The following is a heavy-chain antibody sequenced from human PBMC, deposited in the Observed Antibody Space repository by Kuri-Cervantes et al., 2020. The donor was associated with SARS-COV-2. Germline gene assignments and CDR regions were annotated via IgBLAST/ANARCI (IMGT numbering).Heavy chain of an antibody. CDR3: AREVGPGHYSDSDGHYRSFSAFEL. CDR1: GLIFSIYG. D-gene: IGHD3-22*01. V-gene: IGHV3-30*03. CDR2: ISYDGSEK. J-gene: IGHJ3*01. Sequence: GGSLRPSCAASGLIFSIYGMHWVRQAQGKGLEWVAVISYDGSEKYYADSVKVRFTISSDDSRNTLYVQLNSLKTEDTAVYYCAREVGPGHYSDSDGHYRSFSAFELWGQGTKVTVSS.